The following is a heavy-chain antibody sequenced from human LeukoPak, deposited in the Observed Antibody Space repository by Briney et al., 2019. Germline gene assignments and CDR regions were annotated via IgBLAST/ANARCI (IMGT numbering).Heavy chain of an antibody. CDR3: ATAGQWRFDS. D-gene: IGHD6-19*01. CDR1: GFIFSSYS. CDR2: LSPDGGTI. Sequence: PGGSLRLSCAASGFIFSSYSMNWVRQAPGKGLVWVSRLSPDGGTIDYSDSVRGRFTISRDNAKDTLYLQMNSLRVDDTAVYYCATAGQWRFDSWGLGTLVTVSS. J-gene: IGHJ4*02. V-gene: IGHV3-74*01.